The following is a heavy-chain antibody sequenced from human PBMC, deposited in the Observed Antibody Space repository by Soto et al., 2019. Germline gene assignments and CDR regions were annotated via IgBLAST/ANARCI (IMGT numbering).Heavy chain of an antibody. D-gene: IGHD2-2*01. Sequence: GGSLRLSCAASGFTFSSYCMHWVRQAPGKGLVWVSRINSDGSSTSYADSVKGRFTISRDNAKNTLYLQMNSLRAEDTAVYYCARGGCSSTSCRRDSDYWGQGTLVTVSS. CDR3: ARGGCSSTSCRRDSDY. V-gene: IGHV3-74*01. J-gene: IGHJ4*02. CDR2: INSDGSST. CDR1: GFTFSSYC.